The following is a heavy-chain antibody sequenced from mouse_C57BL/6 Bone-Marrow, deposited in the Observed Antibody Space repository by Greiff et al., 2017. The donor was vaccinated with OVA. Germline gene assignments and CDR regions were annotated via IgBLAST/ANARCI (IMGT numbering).Heavy chain of an antibody. J-gene: IGHJ2*01. CDR1: GYTFTSYG. CDR2: IYPRSGNN. Sequence: QVQLQQSGAELARPGASVKMSCKASGYTFTSYGISWVQQRTGQGLEWIGAIYPRSGNNYYNEKLTGMATLTADKYSSTAYMEFCSLTSEYSAVYFCARGWLLNFDYWGQGTTLTVS. CDR3: ARGWLLNFDY. D-gene: IGHD2-3*01. V-gene: IGHV1-81*01.